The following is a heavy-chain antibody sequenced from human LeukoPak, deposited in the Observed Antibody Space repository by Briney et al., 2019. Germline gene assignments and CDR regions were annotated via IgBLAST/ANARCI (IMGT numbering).Heavy chain of an antibody. J-gene: IGHJ4*02. Sequence: SETLSLTCTVPGGSISSYYWSWIRQPPGKGLEWIGYIYYSGSTNYNPSLKSRVTISVDTSKNQFSLKLSSVTAADTAVYYCARHNSGSYYPWIDYWGQGTLVTVSS. CDR2: IYYSGST. D-gene: IGHD1-26*01. CDR3: ARHNSGSYYPWIDY. CDR1: GGSISSYY. V-gene: IGHV4-59*08.